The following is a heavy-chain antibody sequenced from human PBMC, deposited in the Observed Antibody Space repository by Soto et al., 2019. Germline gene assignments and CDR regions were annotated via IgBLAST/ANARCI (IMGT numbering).Heavy chain of an antibody. V-gene: IGHV1-69*01. CDR2: IIPIFGTT. CDR3: ARPRGGYGQNNFFDP. Sequence: VQLVQSGAEVKKPGSSVKVSCKVSGGTFRSFVIDWVRQAPGQRLEWLGGIIPIFGTTNYAEKFRGRVSMTADESTSTAYMELSSLPSDATAVYFCARPRGGYGQNNFFDPWGQGTLVTVSS. CDR1: GGTFRSFV. D-gene: IGHD3-10*01. J-gene: IGHJ5*02.